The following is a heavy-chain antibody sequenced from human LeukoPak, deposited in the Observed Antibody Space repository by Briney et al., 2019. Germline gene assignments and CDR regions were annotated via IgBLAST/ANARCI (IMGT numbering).Heavy chain of an antibody. Sequence: GASVKVSCKASGYTFTSYDINWVRQATGQGLEWMGWMNPNSGNTGYAQKFQGRVTLTRNTSISTAYMELSSLRPEDTAVYYCAKDYDILTGYLWGQGTLVTVSS. D-gene: IGHD3-9*01. CDR1: GYTFTSYD. CDR2: MNPNSGNT. J-gene: IGHJ4*02. CDR3: AKDYDILTGYL. V-gene: IGHV1-8*01.